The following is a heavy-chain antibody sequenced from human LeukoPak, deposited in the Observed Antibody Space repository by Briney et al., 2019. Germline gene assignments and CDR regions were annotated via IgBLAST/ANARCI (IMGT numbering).Heavy chain of an antibody. CDR2: IWYDGSHK. D-gene: IGHD3-10*01. V-gene: IGHV3-33*03. CDR1: GFTFTSYG. CDR3: ARGVPIPATHPIDY. J-gene: IGHJ4*02. Sequence: GGSLRLSCAASGFTFTSYGMPWVRQAPGKGLEWVAMIWYDGSHKRNADSVEGRFSISRDTSKNTLYLQMNSLRADDTAVYYCARGVPIPATHPIDYWGQGSLVTVSS.